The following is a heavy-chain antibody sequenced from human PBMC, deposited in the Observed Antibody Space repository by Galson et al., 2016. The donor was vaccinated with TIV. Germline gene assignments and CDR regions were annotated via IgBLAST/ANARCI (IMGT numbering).Heavy chain of an antibody. V-gene: IGHV6-1*01. CDR3: ARATPSVVGIIMTLDS. D-gene: IGHD3-16*01. J-gene: IGHJ5*01. Sequence: CAIPGDSVSSNSAAWNWLRQSPSRGLAWLGRPFYRSKWYNDYAPSVKSRITNNPDTSKNQFSLQLNSVHNEDTAVYDRARATPSVVGIIMTLDSWGQGTLVTVSS. CDR2: PFYRSKWYN. CDR1: GDSVSSNSAA.